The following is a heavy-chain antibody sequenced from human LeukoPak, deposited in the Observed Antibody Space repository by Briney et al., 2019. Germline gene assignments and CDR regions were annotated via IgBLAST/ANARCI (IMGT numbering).Heavy chain of an antibody. Sequence: GGSLRVSCTASGFPHSGHWISWFRQARGKGLEWVANKKEEGSVYEYADSVKGRFNIFKDKAKNSLYLQNKKLRVDDTAVYYLLGRLLLADWGKGTTVTVSS. CDR3: LGRLLLAD. V-gene: IGHV3-7*01. CDR1: GFPHSGHW. CDR2: KKEEGSVY. J-gene: IGHJ6*04. D-gene: IGHD2-21*01.